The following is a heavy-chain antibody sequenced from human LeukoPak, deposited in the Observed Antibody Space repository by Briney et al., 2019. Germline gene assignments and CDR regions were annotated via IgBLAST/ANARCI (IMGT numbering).Heavy chain of an antibody. CDR3: ARGYCSSTSCYAGDWFDP. J-gene: IGHJ5*02. V-gene: IGHV1-18*01. CDR2: ISAYNGNT. D-gene: IGHD2-2*01. Sequence: ASVTVSCKASGYTFTSYGISWVRQAPGQGLEWMGWISAYNGNTNYAQKLQGRVTMATDTSTSTAYMELRSLRSDDTAVYYCARGYCSSTSCYAGDWFDPWGQGTLVTVSS. CDR1: GYTFTSYG.